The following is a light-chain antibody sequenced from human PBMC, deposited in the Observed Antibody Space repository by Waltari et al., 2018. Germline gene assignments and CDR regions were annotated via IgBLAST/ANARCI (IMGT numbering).Light chain of an antibody. J-gene: IGLJ2*01. V-gene: IGLV1-44*01. CDR3: AAWDDSLNGPV. CDR2: SNN. CDR1: SSNIGSNT. Sequence: QSVLTQPPSASGTPGQRVTISCSGSSSNIGSNTVNWYQKPPGTAPKLLIYSNNQRPSGVPDRFSGSKSGTSASLAISGLQSEDEADYYCAAWDDSLNGPVFGGGTKLTVL.